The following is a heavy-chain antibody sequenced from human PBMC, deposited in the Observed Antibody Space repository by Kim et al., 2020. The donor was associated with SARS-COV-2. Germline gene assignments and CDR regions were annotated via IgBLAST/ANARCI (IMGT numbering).Heavy chain of an antibody. CDR1: GFPFSNDA. Sequence: GGSLRLSCVASGFPFSNDAMNWVRQAPGTGLEWVSGIVSTGDNTFYADSVKGRFTISRDNYKNTLYLQMNSLRAEDTALYYCAKGYGGGSGLVDYLGQGT. D-gene: IGHD3-10*01. J-gene: IGHJ4*02. CDR3: AKGYGGGSGLVDY. V-gene: IGHV3-23*01. CDR2: IVSTGDNT.